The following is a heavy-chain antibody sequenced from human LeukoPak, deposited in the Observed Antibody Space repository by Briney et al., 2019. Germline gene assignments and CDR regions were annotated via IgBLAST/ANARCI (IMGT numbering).Heavy chain of an antibody. CDR1: GYTFSSCA. V-gene: IGHV7-4-1*02. D-gene: IGHD3-22*01. CDR2: IDTKTGNP. Sequence: ASVKVSCKAAGYTFSSCAINWVRQAPGQGLEYMGWIDTKTGNPTYAQGFTGRFVFSLDTSVSTAYLQISSLKAEDTAVYYCAIHPSDSSGYFSYWGQGALVTVSS. CDR3: AIHPSDSSGYFSY. J-gene: IGHJ4*02.